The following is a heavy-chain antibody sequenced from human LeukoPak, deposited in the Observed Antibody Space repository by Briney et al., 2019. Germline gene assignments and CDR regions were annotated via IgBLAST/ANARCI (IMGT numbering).Heavy chain of an antibody. V-gene: IGHV3-23*01. CDR1: GFTFSSYA. Sequence: GGSLRLSCAASGFTFSSYAMSWVRQAPGKGLEWVSAISGSGGSTYYADSVKGRFTISRDNSKNTLYLQMNSLRAEDTAVYYCATSLPWFGELLTFDYWGQGTLVTVSS. J-gene: IGHJ4*02. CDR2: ISGSGGST. D-gene: IGHD3-10*01. CDR3: ATSLPWFGELLTFDY.